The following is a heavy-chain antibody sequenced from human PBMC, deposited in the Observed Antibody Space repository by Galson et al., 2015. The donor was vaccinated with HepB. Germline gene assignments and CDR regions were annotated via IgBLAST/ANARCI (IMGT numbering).Heavy chain of an antibody. J-gene: IGHJ4*02. CDR3: AKDLLYASGRLEIDY. Sequence: SLRLSCAASGFNFRTYAMTWVRQAPGKGLEWVSDITGSGDTIRYADSVKGRFTISKDNSKSILFLQMNSLRVEDTAIYYCAKDLLYASGRLEIDYWGLGTLVTVSS. D-gene: IGHD3-10*01. CDR1: GFNFRTYA. V-gene: IGHV3-23*01. CDR2: ITGSGDTI.